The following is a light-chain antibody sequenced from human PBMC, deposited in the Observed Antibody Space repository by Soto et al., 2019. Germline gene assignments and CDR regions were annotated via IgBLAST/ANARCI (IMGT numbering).Light chain of an antibody. J-gene: IGLJ2*01. CDR1: SSDVGGYNY. Sequence: QSALTQPASVSGSPGQSITISCTGTSSDVGGYNYVSWYQQHPGKAPKLIIYDVSNRPSGVSTRFSASKSGNTASLTISGLQAEDEADYYCISYTSSSTRVFGGGTKLTVL. CDR3: ISYTSSSTRV. V-gene: IGLV2-14*01. CDR2: DVS.